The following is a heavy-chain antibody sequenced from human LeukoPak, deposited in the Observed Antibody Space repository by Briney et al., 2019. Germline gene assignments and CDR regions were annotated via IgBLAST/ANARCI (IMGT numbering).Heavy chain of an antibody. CDR2: ISTYNGNT. V-gene: IGHV1-18*04. CDR3: AREGYSSIWYPRRYFDL. Sequence: ASVNVSCKASGYTFTRYVISWLRQPPAQGLDWMGWISTYNGNTNYAQKFQGRVTMTTDTSTSTAYMELRSLRSDDTAIYYCAREGYSSIWYPRRYFDLWGRGTLVTVSS. CDR1: GYTFTRYV. J-gene: IGHJ2*01. D-gene: IGHD6-13*01.